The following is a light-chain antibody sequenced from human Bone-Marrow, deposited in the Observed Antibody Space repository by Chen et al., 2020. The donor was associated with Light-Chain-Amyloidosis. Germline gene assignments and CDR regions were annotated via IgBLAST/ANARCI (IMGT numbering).Light chain of an antibody. CDR2: DDS. CDR1: HIGSTS. J-gene: IGLJ3*02. Sequence: SYVLTQPSSVSVVPGQPATLARGGNHIGSTSVHWYQQTPGQAPLLVVYDDSDRPSGIPERLSGSNSGTTATLTISRVEAGDEADYYCQVWDRSSDRPVFGGGTKLTVL. V-gene: IGLV3-21*02. CDR3: QVWDRSSDRPV.